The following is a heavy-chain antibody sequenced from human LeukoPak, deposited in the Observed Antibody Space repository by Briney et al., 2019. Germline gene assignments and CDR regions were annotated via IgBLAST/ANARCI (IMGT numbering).Heavy chain of an antibody. J-gene: IGHJ3*02. CDR3: ARDRHLGQLTPFDI. CDR1: GGSISSYY. Sequence: SETLSPTCTVSGGSISSYYWSWIRPPARKGLEWIGRIYTSGSTNYNPSLKSRVIMSVDTSKNQFSLKLSSVTAADTDVYYCARDRHLGQLTPFDIWGQGTMVTVSS. V-gene: IGHV4-4*07. D-gene: IGHD5-18*01. CDR2: IYTSGST.